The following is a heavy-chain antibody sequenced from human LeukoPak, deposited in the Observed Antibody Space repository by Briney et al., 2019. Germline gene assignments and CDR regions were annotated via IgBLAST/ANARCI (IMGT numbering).Heavy chain of an antibody. CDR3: ARAVAGVRRSGYYYYMDV. D-gene: IGHD6-19*01. Sequence: PSETLSLTCTVSGGPISSYYWSWIRQPPGKGLEWIGYIYTSGSTNYNPSLKSRVTISVDTSKNQFSLKLSSVTAADTAVYYCARAVAGVRRSGYYYYMDVWGKGTTVTVSS. CDR1: GGPISSYY. CDR2: IYTSGST. J-gene: IGHJ6*03. V-gene: IGHV4-4*09.